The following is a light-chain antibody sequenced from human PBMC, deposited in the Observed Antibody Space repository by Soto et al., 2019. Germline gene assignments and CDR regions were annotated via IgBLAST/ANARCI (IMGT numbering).Light chain of an antibody. J-gene: IGLJ1*01. Sequence: QSVLTQPASVSGSPGQSITISCTGTSSDIGRYNFVSWYQQHPGKAPKLIIYEVSNRPSGISNRFSGSKSDNTASLTISGLQAEDEADYYCSSYTSSTTSVFGIGTKVTVL. CDR2: EVS. V-gene: IGLV2-14*01. CDR1: SSDIGRYNF. CDR3: SSYTSSTTSV.